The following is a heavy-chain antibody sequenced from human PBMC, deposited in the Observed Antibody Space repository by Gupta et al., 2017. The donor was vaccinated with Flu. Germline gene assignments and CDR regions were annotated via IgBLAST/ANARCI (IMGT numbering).Heavy chain of an antibody. CDR2: SNPDGSST. J-gene: IGHJ4*02. CDR3: ATVTSGC. CDR1: GFTLSSSY. Sequence: AASGFTLSSSYLQWVRQAPGKGLVWVSRSNPDGSSTTYAESVKGRFTISRDNAKNTLYLQVNSLGDDDTAVYYCATVTSGCWGQGTLVTVSS. D-gene: IGHD4-17*01. V-gene: IGHV3-74*03.